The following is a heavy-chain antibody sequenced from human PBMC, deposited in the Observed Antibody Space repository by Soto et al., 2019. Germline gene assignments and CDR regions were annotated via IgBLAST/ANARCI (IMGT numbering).Heavy chain of an antibody. Sequence: SETLSLTCTVSGGSISSYYWNWIRQPPGKGLEWIGDIYYSGSSTYNPSLKSRVTISVDMSRNQFSLRLSSVTAADTAVYYCAGLQINYYYMDFWGQGTTVTVSS. V-gene: IGHV4-59*01. CDR3: AGLQINYYYMDF. J-gene: IGHJ6*03. D-gene: IGHD1-1*01. CDR2: IYYSGSS. CDR1: GGSISSYY.